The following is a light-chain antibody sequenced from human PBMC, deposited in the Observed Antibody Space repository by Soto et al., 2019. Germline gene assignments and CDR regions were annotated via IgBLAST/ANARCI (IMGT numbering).Light chain of an antibody. CDR1: QTVIRY. CDR3: QQSYSTLFT. Sequence: IQMTQFPSSLSASVGDRVTITCRAGQTVIRYLNWYLQKLGRVPNLLIYAVSNLQSGVPSRFSGSGSGTEFTLTISDLQPEDFATYYCQQSYSTLFTFGPGTKVEIK. V-gene: IGKV1-39*01. J-gene: IGKJ3*01. CDR2: AVS.